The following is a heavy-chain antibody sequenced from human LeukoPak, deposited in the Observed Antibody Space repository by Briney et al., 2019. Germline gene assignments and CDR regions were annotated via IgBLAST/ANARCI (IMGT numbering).Heavy chain of an antibody. CDR3: AREFGYCSSTSCPEIWFDP. Sequence: KPGGSLRLSCAASGFTLSSYSMNWVRQAPGKGLEWVSSISSSSSYIYYADSVKGRFTISRDNAKNSLYLQMNSLRAEDTAVYYCAREFGYCSSTSCPEIWFDPWGQGTLVTVSS. CDR2: ISSSSSYI. J-gene: IGHJ5*02. D-gene: IGHD2-2*03. CDR1: GFTLSSYS. V-gene: IGHV3-21*01.